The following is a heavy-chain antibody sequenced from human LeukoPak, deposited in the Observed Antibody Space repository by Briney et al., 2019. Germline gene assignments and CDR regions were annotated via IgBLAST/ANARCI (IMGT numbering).Heavy chain of an antibody. CDR3: ASHSDYSSSWYGGAFVI. J-gene: IGHJ3*02. CDR1: GGSISSYY. D-gene: IGHD6-13*01. Sequence: SETLSLTYTVSGGSISSYYWSWIRQPPGKGLEWIGYIYYSGSTNYNPSLKSRVTISVDTSKNQFSLKLSSVTAADTAVYYCASHSDYSSSWYGGAFVIWGQGTMVTVSS. CDR2: IYYSGST. V-gene: IGHV4-59*01.